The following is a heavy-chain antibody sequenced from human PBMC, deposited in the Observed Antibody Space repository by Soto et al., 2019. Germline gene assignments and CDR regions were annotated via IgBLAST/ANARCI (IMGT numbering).Heavy chain of an antibody. CDR3: AARYCSSTSCYSAFDY. CDR2: ISAYNGNT. J-gene: IGHJ4*02. CDR1: GYTFTSYG. D-gene: IGHD2-2*02. V-gene: IGHV1-18*04. Sequence: GPSVKVSCKASGYTFTSYGIIWVRQAPGQGLEWMGWISAYNGNTNYAQKLQGRVTMTTDTSTSTAYMELRSLRSDDTAVYYCAARYCSSTSCYSAFDYWGQGTLVTVYS.